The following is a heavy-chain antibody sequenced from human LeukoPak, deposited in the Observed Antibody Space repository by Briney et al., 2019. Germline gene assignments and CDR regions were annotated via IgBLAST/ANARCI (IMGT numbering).Heavy chain of an antibody. D-gene: IGHD6-13*01. CDR1: RFTFSGSA. CDR3: TRHTIAAAGTAGDY. CDR2: RSKANSYAT. V-gene: IGHV3-73*01. J-gene: IGHJ4*02. Sequence: GGSLRLSCAASRFTFSGSAILCVRQASGKGLVGVGRRSKANSYATAYAASGKGRFTISRDDSKNTAYMQMNSLKSEDTAVYYCTRHTIAAAGTAGDYWGQGTLVTVSS.